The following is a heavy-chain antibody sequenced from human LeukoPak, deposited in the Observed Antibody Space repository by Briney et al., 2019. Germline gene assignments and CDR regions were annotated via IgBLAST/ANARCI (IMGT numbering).Heavy chain of an antibody. J-gene: IGHJ5*02. D-gene: IGHD5-12*01. CDR1: GFTFCDYA. V-gene: IGHV3-9*01. CDR3: AKDSDLDIVATRSWLDP. CDR2: ISWNSVTI. Sequence: GRSLRLSCAASGFTFCDYAMHWVRQAPGKGLEWVSGISWNSVTIGYADSVKGRFTISRDNATISLYLQMNTLRVEDTALYYCAKDSDLDIVATRSWLDPWGQGTLVTVST.